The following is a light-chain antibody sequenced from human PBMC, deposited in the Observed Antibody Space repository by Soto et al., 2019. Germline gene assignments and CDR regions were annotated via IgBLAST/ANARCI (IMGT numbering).Light chain of an antibody. CDR3: CAYAGSSNVV. Sequence: HSVLTQPASVSGSPGQSITFSCTGTSSDIGGYDFVSWYQQRPAEAPRLMIYEVNKRPSGVSSRFSGSKSGNTASLTISGLQADDEANYYCCAYAGSSNVVFGGGTKVTVL. CDR1: SSDIGGYDF. CDR2: EVN. V-gene: IGLV2-23*02. J-gene: IGLJ2*01.